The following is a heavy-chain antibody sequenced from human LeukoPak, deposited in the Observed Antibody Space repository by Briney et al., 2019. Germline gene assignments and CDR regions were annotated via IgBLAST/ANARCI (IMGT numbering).Heavy chain of an antibody. D-gene: IGHD2-2*01. CDR3: ARDASLTSSYYMDV. J-gene: IGHJ6*03. V-gene: IGHV3-48*03. CDR1: GFTFSNYE. Sequence: GGSLRLSCAASGFTFSNYEMNWVRQAPGKGLDWVSYIGSRGATIYYADSVKGRFTISRDNAKNSLYLQMNSLRAEDTAVYYCARDASLTSSYYMDVWGKGTTVTVSS. CDR2: IGSRGATI.